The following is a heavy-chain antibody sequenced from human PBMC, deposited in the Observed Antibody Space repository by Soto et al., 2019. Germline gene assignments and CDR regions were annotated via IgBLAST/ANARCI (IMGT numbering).Heavy chain of an antibody. CDR2: INHSGST. CDR1: GGPLTTYF. J-gene: IGHJ6*02. CDR3: ARTSYYDSTGYYNLDV. V-gene: IGHV4-34*01. D-gene: IGHD3-22*01. Sequence: SETLSLTCNVSGGPLTTYFWSWIRQPPGKGLELIGEINHSGSTNYNPSLNSRVSISVDKSKNQFSLKLNSVNAADTADYYCARTSYYDSTGYYNLDVWGPGTTVTVSS.